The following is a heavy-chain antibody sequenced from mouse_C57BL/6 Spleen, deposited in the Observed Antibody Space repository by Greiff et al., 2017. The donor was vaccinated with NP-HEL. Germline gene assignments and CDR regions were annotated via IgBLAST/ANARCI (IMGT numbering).Heavy chain of an antibody. Sequence: EVQLQESGPGLVKPSQSLSLTCSVTGYSITSGYYWNWIRQFPGNKLEWMGYISYDGSNNYNPSLKNRISITRDTSKNQFFLKLNSVTTEDTATYYCARGFYSNGFAYWGQGTLVTVSA. CDR2: ISYDGSN. CDR1: GYSITSGYY. D-gene: IGHD2-5*01. J-gene: IGHJ3*01. V-gene: IGHV3-6*01. CDR3: ARGFYSNGFAY.